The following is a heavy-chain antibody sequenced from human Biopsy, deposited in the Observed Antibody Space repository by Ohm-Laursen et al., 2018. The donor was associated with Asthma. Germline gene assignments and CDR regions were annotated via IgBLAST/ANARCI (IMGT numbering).Heavy chain of an antibody. Sequence: SDTLSLTCAVYGGSFSSNYWSRVRQLPGRGLEWIGYIHYSGSTYSNPSLKSRVTISVDTSKKQISLRLSSVIAADTAVYYCAGFCSGGNCPDHWGQGTLVTVSS. CDR2: IHYSGST. J-gene: IGHJ4*02. CDR1: GGSFSSNY. V-gene: IGHV4-59*07. D-gene: IGHD2-15*01. CDR3: AGFCSGGNCPDH.